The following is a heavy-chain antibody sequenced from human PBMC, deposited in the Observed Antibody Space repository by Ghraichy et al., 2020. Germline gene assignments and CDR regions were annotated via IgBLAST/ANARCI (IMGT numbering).Heavy chain of an antibody. CDR1: GFTFSSYA. CDR3: AKSEARVVVAARGFDY. J-gene: IGHJ4*02. D-gene: IGHD2-15*01. V-gene: IGHV3-23*01. Sequence: GGSLRLSCAASGFTFSSYAMSWVRQAPGKGLEWVSAISGSGGSTYYADSVKGRFTISRDNSKNTLYLQMNSLRAEDTAVYYCAKSEARVVVAARGFDYWGQGTLVTVSS. CDR2: ISGSGGST.